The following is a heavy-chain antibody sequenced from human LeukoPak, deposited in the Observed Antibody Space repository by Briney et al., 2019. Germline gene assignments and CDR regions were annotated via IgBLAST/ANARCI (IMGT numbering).Heavy chain of an antibody. Sequence: SVKVSCKASGYTFTGYYMHWVRQAPGQGLEWMGRIIPILGIANYAQKFQGRVTITADKSTSTAYMELSSLRSEDTAVYYCARGPSVYWFDPWGQGTLVTVSS. CDR2: IIPILGIA. J-gene: IGHJ5*02. V-gene: IGHV1-69*04. CDR3: ARGPSVYWFDP. CDR1: GYTFTGYY. D-gene: IGHD1-20*01.